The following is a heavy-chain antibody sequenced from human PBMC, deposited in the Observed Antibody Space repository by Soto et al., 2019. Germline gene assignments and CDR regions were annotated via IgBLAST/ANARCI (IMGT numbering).Heavy chain of an antibody. D-gene: IGHD1-1*01. V-gene: IGHV3-66*01. J-gene: IGHJ4*02. CDR1: GFTVSNNY. CDR2: IFSNGDT. Sequence: ELQLVASGGGLVQPGGSLRLSCAASGFTVSNNYVRWVRQAPGKGLEWVSLIFSNGDTRYADSVKGRFTIYRDSSSNTLYLQMNSMRVGDTVVYYCARDGTYNWVGGQGIHVTVSS. CDR3: ARDGTYNWV.